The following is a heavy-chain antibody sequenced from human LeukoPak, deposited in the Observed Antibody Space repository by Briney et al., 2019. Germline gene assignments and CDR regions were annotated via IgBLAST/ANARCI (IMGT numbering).Heavy chain of an antibody. D-gene: IGHD3-10*01. CDR2: IYPGDSDT. J-gene: IGHJ5*02. CDR3: ARHGAYHHRVRGGLIAGALIDP. CDR1: GYNFTSYW. Sequence: GESLKISFRSSGYNFTSYWNGLVRQMPGNGLEWMGIIYPGDSDTRYSPSFQGQVTISADKSISTAYLQWSSLKASDTAMYYCARHGAYHHRVRGGLIAGALIDPWGQGTLVTVSS. V-gene: IGHV5-51*01.